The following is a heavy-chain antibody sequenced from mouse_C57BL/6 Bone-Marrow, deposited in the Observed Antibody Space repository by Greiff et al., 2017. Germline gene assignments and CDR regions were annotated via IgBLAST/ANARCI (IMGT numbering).Heavy chain of an antibody. D-gene: IGHD1-1*01. CDR2: IYPGGGYT. Sequence: QVQLQQSGAELVRPGTSVKMSCKASGYTFTNYWLGWAKQRPGHGLEWIGDIYPGGGYTNYNEKFKGKATLTADKSSSTAYMQFSSLTSEDSAIYYWAREVVASDWYFDVWGTGTTVTVSS. CDR3: AREVVASDWYFDV. V-gene: IGHV1-63*01. CDR1: GYTFTNYW. J-gene: IGHJ1*03.